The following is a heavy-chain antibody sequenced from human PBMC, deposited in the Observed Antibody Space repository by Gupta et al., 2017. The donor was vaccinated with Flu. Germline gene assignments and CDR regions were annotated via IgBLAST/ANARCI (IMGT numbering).Heavy chain of an antibody. J-gene: IGHJ5*02. CDR3: ARGEDSSGWPIVFHNWFDP. D-gene: IGHD6-19*01. CDR2: IIPILGIA. V-gene: IGHV1-69*02. CDR1: GGTFSSST. Sequence: QVQLVQSGAEVKKPGSSVKVSCKASGGTFSSSTISWVRQAPGQGLEWMGRIIPILGIANYAQKFQGRVTITAYKSTSKAYMELSSLRSEDTAVYYCARGEDSSGWPIVFHNWFDPWGQGTLVTVSS.